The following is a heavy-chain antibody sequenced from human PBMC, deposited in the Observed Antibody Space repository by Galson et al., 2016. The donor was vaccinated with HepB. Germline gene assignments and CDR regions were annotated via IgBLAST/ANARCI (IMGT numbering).Heavy chain of an antibody. CDR3: ARHPPSGYYYYGLDV. CDR2: VRSKTYGGTT. CDR1: GFTFADYA. J-gene: IGHJ6*02. V-gene: IGHV3-49*03. Sequence: SLRLSCATSGFTFADYAMTWFRQTPGERLEWVGFVRSKTYGGTTDYAASVEGRFTISRDDSKSIAYLQMNSLKTEDTAVYYCARHPPSGYYYYGLDVWGQGTTVTVSS. D-gene: IGHD1-26*01.